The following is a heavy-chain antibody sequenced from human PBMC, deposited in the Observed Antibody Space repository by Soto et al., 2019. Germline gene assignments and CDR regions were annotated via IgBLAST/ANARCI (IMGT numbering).Heavy chain of an antibody. CDR2: ISYDGSNK. CDR1: GFTFSSYG. J-gene: IGHJ4*02. CDR3: AKGRDYGDYDY. Sequence: QVELVESGGGVVQPGRSLRLSCAASGFTFSSYGMHWVRQAPGKGLEWVAVISYDGSNKYYADSVKGRFTISRDNSKNTLYLQMNSLRAEDTAVYYCAKGRDYGDYDYWGQGTLVTVS. D-gene: IGHD4-17*01. V-gene: IGHV3-30*18.